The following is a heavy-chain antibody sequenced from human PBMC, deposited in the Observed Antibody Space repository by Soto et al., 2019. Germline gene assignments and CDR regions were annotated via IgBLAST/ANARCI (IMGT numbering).Heavy chain of an antibody. J-gene: IGHJ4*02. D-gene: IGHD5-12*01. CDR1: GGSFSGYY. CDR3: ARVRRWGGYDLXY. CDR2: INHSGST. Sequence: NPSETLALTCAVYGGSFSGYYWSWIRQPPGKGLEWIGEINHSGSTNYNPSLKSRVTISVDTSKNQFSLKLSSVTAADTAVYYCARVRRWGGYDLXYWGQGTLVTVSS. V-gene: IGHV4-34*01.